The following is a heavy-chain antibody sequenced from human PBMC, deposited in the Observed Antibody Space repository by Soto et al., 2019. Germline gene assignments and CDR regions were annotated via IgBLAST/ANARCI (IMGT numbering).Heavy chain of an antibody. CDR1: GYTFSGFY. D-gene: IGHD2-2*01. CDR2: INPNSGGT. CDR3: ARVVVPAAPYGMDV. V-gene: IGHV1-2*02. Sequence: ASVKVSCKASGYTFSGFYMHWVRQAPGQGLEWMGWINPNSGGTKSAEKFQGRVTMTRDTSISTAYMELRSLRSDDTAVYYCARVVVPAAPYGMDVWGQGTTVTVSS. J-gene: IGHJ6*02.